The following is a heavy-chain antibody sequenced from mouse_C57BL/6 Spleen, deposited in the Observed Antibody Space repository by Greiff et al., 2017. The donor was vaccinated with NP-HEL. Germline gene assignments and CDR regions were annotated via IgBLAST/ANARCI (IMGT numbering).Heavy chain of an antibody. Sequence: EVMLVESGGGLVQPGGSLSLSCAASGFTFTDYYMSWVRQPPGKALEWLGFIRNKANGYTTEYSASVKGRFTISRDNSQSILYLQMNALRAEDSATYYCATGPSEVPWFAYWGQGTLVTVSA. CDR3: ATGPSEVPWFAY. D-gene: IGHD6-1*01. J-gene: IGHJ3*01. CDR1: GFTFTDYY. CDR2: IRNKANGYTT. V-gene: IGHV7-3*01.